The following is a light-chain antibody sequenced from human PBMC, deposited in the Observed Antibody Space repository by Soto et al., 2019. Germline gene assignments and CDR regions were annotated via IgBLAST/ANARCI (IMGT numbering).Light chain of an antibody. CDR1: QSVNSKY. CDR2: GAS. CDR3: QQYDSQPRT. J-gene: IGKJ1*01. Sequence: EIVLPQSPGTLSLSPGERATLSCRASQSVNSKYLACYQQKPGQGPRPLMYGASTRATGIPDRFSGSGSGTDFTLTISRLEPEDFEVYYCQQYDSQPRTFGQGTKVEIK. V-gene: IGKV3-20*01.